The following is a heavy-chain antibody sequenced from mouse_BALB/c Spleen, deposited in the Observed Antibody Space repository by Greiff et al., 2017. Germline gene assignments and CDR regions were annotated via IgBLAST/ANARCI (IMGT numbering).Heavy chain of an antibody. V-gene: IGHV5-6-2*01. D-gene: IGHD3-3*01. CDR3: ARRVGPPLWYFDV. Sequence: DVMLVESGGGLVKLGGSLKLSCAASGFTFSSYYMSWVRQTPEKRLELVAAINSNGGSTYYPDTVKGRFTISRDNAKNTLYLQMSSLKSEDTALYYCARRVGPPLWYFDVWGAGTTVTVSS. CDR2: INSNGGST. J-gene: IGHJ1*01. CDR1: GFTFSSYY.